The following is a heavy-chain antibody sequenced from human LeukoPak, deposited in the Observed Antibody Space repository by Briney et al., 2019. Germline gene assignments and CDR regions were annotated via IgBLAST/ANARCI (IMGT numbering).Heavy chain of an antibody. Sequence: ASVKVSCKASGYTFTGYYMHWVRQAPGQGLEWMGRINPNSGGTNYAQKFQGRVTMTRDTSISTAYMELSRLRSDDTAVYYCAYVNSGSYYDWEYYFDYWGQGTLVTVSS. D-gene: IGHD1-26*01. V-gene: IGHV1-2*06. CDR2: INPNSGGT. CDR3: AYVNSGSYYDWEYYFDY. CDR1: GYTFTGYY. J-gene: IGHJ4*02.